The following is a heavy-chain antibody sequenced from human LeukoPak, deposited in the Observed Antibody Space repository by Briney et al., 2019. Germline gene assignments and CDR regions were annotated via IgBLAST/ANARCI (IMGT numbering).Heavy chain of an antibody. V-gene: IGHV1-2*02. J-gene: IGHJ4*02. Sequence: ASVKVSCKASGGTFSSYAISWVRQAPGQGLEWMGWINPNSGVTNYAQKFQGRVTMTRDTSISTAYMDLSRLRSDDTAVYYCATSYSNSWYYFDYWGQGTLVTVSS. CDR1: GGTFSSYA. D-gene: IGHD6-13*01. CDR2: INPNSGVT. CDR3: ATSYSNSWYYFDY.